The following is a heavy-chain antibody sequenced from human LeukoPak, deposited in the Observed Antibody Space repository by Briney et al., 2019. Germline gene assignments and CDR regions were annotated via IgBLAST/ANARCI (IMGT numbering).Heavy chain of an antibody. CDR2: IYYSGST. V-gene: IGHV4-39*07. Sequence: PSETLSLTCTVSGGSISSSRYYWGWIRQPPGKGLEWIGSIYYSGSTYYNPSLKSRVTISVDTSKNQFSLKLSSVAAAETAVYYCARDRCSSTSCYFFRPRVLFDPWGQGTLVTVSS. CDR3: ARDRCSSTSCYFFRPRVLFDP. J-gene: IGHJ5*02. CDR1: GGSISSSRYY. D-gene: IGHD2-2*01.